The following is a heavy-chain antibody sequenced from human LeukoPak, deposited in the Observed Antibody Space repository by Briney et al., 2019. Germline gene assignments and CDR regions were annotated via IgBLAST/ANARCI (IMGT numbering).Heavy chain of an antibody. CDR3: ARAPRGFGEPIDY. V-gene: IGHV4-59*01. CDR1: GGSISSYY. CDR2: IYYSGST. Sequence: SETLSLTCTVSGGSISSYYWSWIRQPPGKGLEWIGYIYYSGSTNYNPSLKSRVTISVDTSKNQFSLKQSSVTAADTAVYYCARAPRGFGEPIDYWGQGTLVTVSS. J-gene: IGHJ4*02. D-gene: IGHD3-10*01.